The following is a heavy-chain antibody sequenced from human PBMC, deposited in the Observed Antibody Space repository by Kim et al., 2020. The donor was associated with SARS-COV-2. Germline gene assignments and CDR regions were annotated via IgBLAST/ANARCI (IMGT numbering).Heavy chain of an antibody. J-gene: IGHJ4*03. D-gene: IGHD2-15*01. CDR2: INHSGST. V-gene: IGHV4-59*01. CDR3: ARENYCSGSSCYLVEGMED. Sequence: SETLSLTCTVYGGSISGYYWSWIRQPPGKGLEWIGDINHSGSTNYNPSLKSRVTISVDTSKNQFSLKLSSVTAADTAVYYCARENYCSGSSCYLVEGMEDWGQGTLVTVSS. CDR1: GGSISGYY.